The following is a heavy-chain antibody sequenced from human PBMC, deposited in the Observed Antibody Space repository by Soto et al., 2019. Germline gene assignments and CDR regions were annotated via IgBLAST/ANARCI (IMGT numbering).Heavy chain of an antibody. CDR3: ASPDAYFEY. CDR1: GFTFSSFA. J-gene: IGHJ4*02. CDR2: ISSDGSNK. Sequence: QVQMVESGGGVVQPGRSLRLSCAASGFTFSSFAMHWVRQTPAKGLEWVAVISSDGSNKYYRDSVKGRFTISRDNSKNTLYLQMNSLRVEDTAVYYCASPDAYFEYWGQGTLVTVSS. V-gene: IGHV3-30-3*01.